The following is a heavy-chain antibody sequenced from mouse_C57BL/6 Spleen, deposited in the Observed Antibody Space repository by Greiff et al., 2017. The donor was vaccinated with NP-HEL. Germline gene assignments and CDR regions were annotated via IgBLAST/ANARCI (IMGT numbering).Heavy chain of an antibody. Sequence: EVHLVESGGGLVQPGGSLKLSCAASGFTFSDYYMYWVRQTPEKRLEWVAYISNGGGSTYYPDTVKGRFTISRDNAKNTLYLQMSRLKSEDTAMYYCARHDDSLFAYWGQGTLVTVSA. D-gene: IGHD2-4*01. V-gene: IGHV5-12*01. CDR2: ISNGGGST. CDR3: ARHDDSLFAY. J-gene: IGHJ3*01. CDR1: GFTFSDYY.